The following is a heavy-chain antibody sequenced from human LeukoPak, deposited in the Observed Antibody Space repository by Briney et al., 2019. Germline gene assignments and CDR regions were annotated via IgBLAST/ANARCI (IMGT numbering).Heavy chain of an antibody. CDR3: VKDYSTIPAAANPLFDY. J-gene: IGHJ4*02. D-gene: IGHD6-13*01. CDR2: ILNSGTTT. Sequence: GGSLRLSCAASGFTFSSYEMNWVRQAPGKGLEWVSYILNSGTTTYYAASVKGRFTISRDNSKNTLYLQMHSLRAEDTAVYYCVKDYSTIPAAANPLFDYWGQGALVTVSS. V-gene: IGHV3-48*03. CDR1: GFTFSSYE.